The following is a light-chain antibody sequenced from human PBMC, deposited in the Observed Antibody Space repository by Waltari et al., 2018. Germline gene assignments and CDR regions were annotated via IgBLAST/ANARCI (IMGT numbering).Light chain of an antibody. CDR3: QQRSRWSPTT. Sequence: EIVLTQSPATLSLSPGERATLSCRASQSVSHSLAWFQQKPGQAPRLLIYDASNRATGVPAEFSGSGSATDFSITISSLEPEDFALYYCQQRSRWSPTTFGRGTKVEIK. CDR1: QSVSHS. CDR2: DAS. V-gene: IGKV3-11*01. J-gene: IGKJ1*01.